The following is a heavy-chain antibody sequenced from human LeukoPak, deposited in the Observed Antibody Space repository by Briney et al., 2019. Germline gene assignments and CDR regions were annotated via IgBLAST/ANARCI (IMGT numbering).Heavy chain of an antibody. CDR2: MNPNSGNT. Sequence: ASVKVSCKASGYTFTSYDINWVRQATGQGLEWMGWMNPNSGNTGYAQKFQGRVTMTRNTSISTAYMELSSLRSEDTAVYYCARGNGYDYPYYYYMDVWGKGTTVTISS. D-gene: IGHD5-12*01. CDR3: ARGNGYDYPYYYYMDV. V-gene: IGHV1-8*01. CDR1: GYTFTSYD. J-gene: IGHJ6*03.